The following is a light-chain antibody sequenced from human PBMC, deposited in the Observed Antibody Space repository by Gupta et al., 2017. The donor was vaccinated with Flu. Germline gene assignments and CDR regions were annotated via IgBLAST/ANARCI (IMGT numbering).Light chain of an antibody. CDR3: KSFASSIAYV. Sequence: QSALTQPASVSGSPGQSVTISCTGTSSDVCGYDYVPWYQQYPVNAPQLILYDVSHRPSGVSNRFSGSKSGSTASLTISGLQAEDEADYSCKSFASSIAYVFGAGSKVTVL. CDR2: DVS. V-gene: IGLV2-14*03. J-gene: IGLJ1*01. CDR1: SSDVCGYDY.